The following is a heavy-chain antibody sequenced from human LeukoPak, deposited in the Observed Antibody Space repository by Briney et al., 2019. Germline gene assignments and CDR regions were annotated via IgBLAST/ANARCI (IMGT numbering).Heavy chain of an antibody. D-gene: IGHD3/OR15-3a*01. V-gene: IGHV4-59*01. CDR3: ARRTGYYDGFDY. CDR2: IYYSGST. Sequence: PSETLSLTCTVSGGSISSYYWSWIRQPPGMGLVWIGYIYYSGSTNYNPSLKSRVTISVDTSKNQFSLKLSSVTAADTAVYYCARRTGYYDGFDYWGQGTLVTVSS. CDR1: GGSISSYY. J-gene: IGHJ4*02.